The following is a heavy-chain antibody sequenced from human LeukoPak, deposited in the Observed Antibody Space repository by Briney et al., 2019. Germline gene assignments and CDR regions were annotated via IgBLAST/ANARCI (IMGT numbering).Heavy chain of an antibody. Sequence: GGSLRLSCAASGFTISSYWMSWVRQAPGKGLEWVANIKQDGSEKYYVDSVKGRFTISRDNAKNSLYLHMNSLRAEDTAVYYCTRTPLEYSGDWYVWFDPWGQGTVVTVSS. J-gene: IGHJ5*02. CDR2: IKQDGSEK. V-gene: IGHV3-7*05. CDR1: GFTISSYW. CDR3: TRTPLEYSGDWYVWFDP. D-gene: IGHD6-19*01.